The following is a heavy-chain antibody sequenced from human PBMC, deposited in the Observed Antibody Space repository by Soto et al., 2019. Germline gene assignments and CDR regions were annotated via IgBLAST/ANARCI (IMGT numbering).Heavy chain of an antibody. V-gene: IGHV4-4*02. Sequence: QVHLQESGPGLVKPSETLSLTCAVSGASIGSGGWWSWVRHPPGKGLEWIAEIFHGGNTNYSPSLKSQVTISVDKSQNLLSLTVYPVTGADTAVYYCASDEGWTGAAQWGQGTLVSVSS. CDR3: ASDEGWTGAAQ. CDR2: IFHGGNT. D-gene: IGHD7-27*01. CDR1: GASIGSGGW. J-gene: IGHJ4*02.